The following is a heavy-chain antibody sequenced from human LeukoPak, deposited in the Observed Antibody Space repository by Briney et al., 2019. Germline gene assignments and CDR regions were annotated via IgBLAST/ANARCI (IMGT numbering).Heavy chain of an antibody. D-gene: IGHD3-3*01. J-gene: IGHJ4*02. CDR1: GYTFTGYH. V-gene: IGHV1-2*02. Sequence: ASVKVSCKASGYTFTGYHMHRVRQAPGQGLEWMGWINPNSGGTNYAQKFQGRVTMTRDTSISTAYMELSRLRSDDTAVYYCARDRTSRITILGYFDYWGQGTLVTVSS. CDR3: ARDRTSRITILGYFDY. CDR2: INPNSGGT.